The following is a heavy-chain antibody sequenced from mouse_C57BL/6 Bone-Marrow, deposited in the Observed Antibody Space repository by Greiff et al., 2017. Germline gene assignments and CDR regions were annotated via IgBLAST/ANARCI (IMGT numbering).Heavy chain of an antibody. CDR2: INPGSGGT. J-gene: IGHJ4*01. CDR3: AREAGHGNYGNAMDY. V-gene: IGHV1-54*01. Sequence: QVQLQQSGAELVRPGTSVKVSCKASGYAFTNYLIEWVKQRPGQGLEWIGVINPGSGGTNYNEKFKGKATLTADKSSSTAYMQLSSLTSEDSAVYFCAREAGHGNYGNAMDYWGQGTSVTVSS. D-gene: IGHD2-1*01. CDR1: GYAFTNYL.